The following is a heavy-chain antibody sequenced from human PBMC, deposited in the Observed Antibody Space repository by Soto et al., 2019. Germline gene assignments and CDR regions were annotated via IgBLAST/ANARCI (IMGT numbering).Heavy chain of an antibody. Sequence: GSLRLSCVASTFTFTDYAMSWVRQAPGEGLEWVSGISGSGGTTYYAESVKGRFSISRDNSKNTLYLHLNNLRVEDTAIYYCATTSDRGIAAALDSWGQGTLVTVSS. CDR3: ATTSDRGIAAALDS. CDR2: ISGSGGTT. V-gene: IGHV3-23*01. CDR1: TFTFTDYA. J-gene: IGHJ4*02. D-gene: IGHD6-13*01.